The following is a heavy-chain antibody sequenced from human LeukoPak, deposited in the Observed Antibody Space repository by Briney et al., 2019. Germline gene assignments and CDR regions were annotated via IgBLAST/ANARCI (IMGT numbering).Heavy chain of an antibody. D-gene: IGHD5-18*01. J-gene: IGHJ6*02. CDR3: ASPESYGYYYYYGMDV. Sequence: ASVKVSCKASGYILSRYAMNWVRQAPGQRLEWMGWINAGNGNTKYSQKFQGRVTITRDTSASTAYMELSSLRSEDTAVYYCASPESYGYYYYYGMDVWGQGTTVTVSS. V-gene: IGHV1-3*01. CDR1: GYILSRYA. CDR2: INAGNGNT.